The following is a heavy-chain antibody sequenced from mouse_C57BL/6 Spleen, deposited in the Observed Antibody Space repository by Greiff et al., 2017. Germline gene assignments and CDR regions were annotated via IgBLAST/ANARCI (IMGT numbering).Heavy chain of an antibody. V-gene: IGHV2-2*01. J-gene: IGHJ3*01. CDR1: GFSLTSYG. CDR3: ATTQSSGFAY. D-gene: IGHD1-1*01. CDR2: IWSGGST. Sequence: QVQLQQSGPGLVQPSQSLSITCTVSGFSLTSYGVHWVRQSPGKGLEWLGVIWSGGSTDYNAAFISRLSISKDNSKSQVFFKMNSLQADDTAIYYCATTQSSGFAYWGQGTLVTVSA.